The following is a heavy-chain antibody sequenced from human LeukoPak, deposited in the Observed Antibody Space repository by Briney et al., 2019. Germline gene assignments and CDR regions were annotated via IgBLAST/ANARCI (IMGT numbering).Heavy chain of an antibody. Sequence: PGGSLRLSCAASGFTFDDYAMHWVRQAPGKGLEWVSGISWNSGSIGYADSVKGRFTISRDNAKNSLYLQMNSLRAEDTALYYCAKDALAAAGTGIWFDPWGQGTLVTVSS. V-gene: IGHV3-9*01. J-gene: IGHJ5*02. CDR2: ISWNSGSI. CDR3: AKDALAAAGTGIWFDP. CDR1: GFTFDDYA. D-gene: IGHD6-13*01.